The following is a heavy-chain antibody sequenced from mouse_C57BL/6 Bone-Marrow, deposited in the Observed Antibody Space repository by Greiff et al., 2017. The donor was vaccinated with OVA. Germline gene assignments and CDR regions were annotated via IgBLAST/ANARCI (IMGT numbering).Heavy chain of an antibody. CDR1: GFSLSTFGMG. CDR2: IWWDDDK. V-gene: IGHV8-8*01. CDR3: ATQLGPCYFDV. D-gene: IGHD4-1*02. J-gene: IGHJ1*03. Sequence: QVTLKESGPGILQPSQTLSLTCSFSGFSLSTFGMGVVWIRQPSGKGLAWLAHIWWDDDKYYNPALKIRLTISKYTSQNQVFLKIANVDTADTATYYCATQLGPCYFDVWGTGTTVTVAS.